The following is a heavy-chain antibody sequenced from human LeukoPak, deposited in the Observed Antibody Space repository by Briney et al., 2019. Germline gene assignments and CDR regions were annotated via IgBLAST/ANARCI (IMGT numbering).Heavy chain of an antibody. Sequence: SETLSLTCTVSGGSISSYYWSWIRQPPGKGLEWIGYTYYSGSTNYNPSLKSRVTISVDTSKNQFSLKLSSVTAADTAVYYCARDRVDSSSWPGWFDPWGQGTLVTVSS. CDR2: TYYSGST. J-gene: IGHJ5*02. CDR3: ARDRVDSSSWPGWFDP. D-gene: IGHD6-13*01. CDR1: GGSISSYY. V-gene: IGHV4-59*01.